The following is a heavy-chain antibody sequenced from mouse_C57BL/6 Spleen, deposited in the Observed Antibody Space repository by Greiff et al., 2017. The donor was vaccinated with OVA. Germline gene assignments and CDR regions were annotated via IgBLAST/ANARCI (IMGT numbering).Heavy chain of an antibody. Sequence: EVQLQQSGPELVKPGASVKISCKASGYTFTDYYMNWVKQSHGKSLEWIGDINPNNGGTSYNQKFKGKATLTVDKSSSTAYMEQRSLTSEDAAVYYGARGSMVTTRDWYFDVWGTGTTVTVSS. V-gene: IGHV1-26*01. CDR1: GYTFTDYY. CDR3: ARGSMVTTRDWYFDV. CDR2: INPNNGGT. J-gene: IGHJ1*03. D-gene: IGHD2-2*01.